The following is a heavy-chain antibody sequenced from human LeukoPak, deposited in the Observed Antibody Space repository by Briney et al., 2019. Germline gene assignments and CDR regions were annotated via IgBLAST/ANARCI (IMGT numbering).Heavy chain of an antibody. Sequence: PGGPLRLSCAASGFTFSSYWMHWVRQAPGKGLEWVAVIWYDGSNKYYADSVKGRFTISRDNSKNTLYLQMNSLRAEDTAVYYCAREVSDAFDIWGQGTMVTVSS. CDR2: IWYDGSNK. CDR3: AREVSDAFDI. CDR1: GFTFSSYW. D-gene: IGHD6-6*01. V-gene: IGHV3-33*08. J-gene: IGHJ3*02.